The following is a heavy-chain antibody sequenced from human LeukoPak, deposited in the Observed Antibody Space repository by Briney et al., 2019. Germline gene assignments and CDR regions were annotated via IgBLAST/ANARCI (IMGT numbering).Heavy chain of an antibody. CDR1: GFTFSSYG. CDR2: ISYDGSNK. Sequence: PGRSLRLSCAASGFTFSSYGMHWVRQAPGKGLEWVAVISYDGSNKYYADSVKGRFTISRDNSKNTLYLQMNSLRAEDTAVYYCAKGRSITTVVTPSDYWGQGTLVTVTS. J-gene: IGHJ4*02. CDR3: AKGRSITTVVTPSDY. V-gene: IGHV3-30*18. D-gene: IGHD4-23*01.